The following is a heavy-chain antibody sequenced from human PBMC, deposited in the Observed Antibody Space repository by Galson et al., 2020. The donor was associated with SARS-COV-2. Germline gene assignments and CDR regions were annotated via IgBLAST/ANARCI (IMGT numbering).Heavy chain of an antibody. CDR3: VKEGERNSIDY. D-gene: IGHD4-4*01. Sequence: GGSLRLSCSASGFTFSSYAMHWVRQAPGKGLEYVSAISSNGGSTYYADSVKGRFTISRDNSKNTLYLQMSSLRAEDTAVYYCVKEGERNSIDYWGQGTLVTVSS. V-gene: IGHV3-64D*06. CDR2: ISSNGGST. CDR1: GFTFSSYA. J-gene: IGHJ4*02.